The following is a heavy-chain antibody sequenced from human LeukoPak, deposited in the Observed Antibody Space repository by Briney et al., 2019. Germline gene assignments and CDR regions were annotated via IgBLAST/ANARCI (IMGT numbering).Heavy chain of an antibody. CDR2: MNPNSGNT. D-gene: IGHD1-26*01. CDR1: GYTFTSYD. Sequence: ASVKVSCKASGYTFTSYDINWVRQATGQGLEWMGWMNPNSGNTGYAQKFQGRVTITRNTSISTAYMKLSSLRSEDTAVYYCAGRGELLSWFDPWGQGTLVTVSS. J-gene: IGHJ5*02. V-gene: IGHV1-8*03. CDR3: AGRGELLSWFDP.